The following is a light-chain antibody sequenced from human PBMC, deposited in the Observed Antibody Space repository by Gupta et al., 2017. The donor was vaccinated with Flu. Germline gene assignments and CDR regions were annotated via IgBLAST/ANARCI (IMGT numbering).Light chain of an antibody. CDR1: SSTIGSTY. Sequence: QPILTLPPSLSPAPRQTFTVSCPGSSSTIGSTYLSWYQHLPGTAPKLLIFENTKRPSGIPDRFSGSKSGTSATLGITGVQTGDEADYYCASWDTSLTTVVFGGGTKVTVL. CDR2: ENT. V-gene: IGLV1-51*02. CDR3: ASWDTSLTTVV. J-gene: IGLJ3*02.